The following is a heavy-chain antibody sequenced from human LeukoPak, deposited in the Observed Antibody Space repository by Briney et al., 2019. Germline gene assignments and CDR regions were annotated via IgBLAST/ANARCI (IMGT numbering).Heavy chain of an antibody. CDR2: INHSGST. CDR1: GGSFSGYY. V-gene: IGHV4-34*01. CDR3: ARGFVQFDP. D-gene: IGHD6-6*01. Sequence: SETLSLTCAVYGGSFSGYYWSWIRQPPGKGLEWIGEINHSGSTNYNPSLKSRVTISVDTSKNQFSLKLSSVTAADTAVYYCARGFVQFDPWGQGTLVTVSS. J-gene: IGHJ5*02.